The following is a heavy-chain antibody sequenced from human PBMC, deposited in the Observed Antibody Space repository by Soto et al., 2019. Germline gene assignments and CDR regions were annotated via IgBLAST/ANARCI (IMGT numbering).Heavy chain of an antibody. V-gene: IGHV3-48*01. J-gene: IGHJ6*03. Sequence: EVQLVESGGGLVQPGGSLRLSCATSGFILSDCAMNWVRQAPGKGLEWVSYISSSSSVIDYADSVKGRFTVSRDNARNSLYLQMKSLRAEDTAVYYCSRDLSWGSNWYYYMDVWGKGTTVTVS. D-gene: IGHD7-27*01. CDR1: GFILSDCA. CDR2: ISSSSSVI. CDR3: SRDLSWGSNWYYYMDV.